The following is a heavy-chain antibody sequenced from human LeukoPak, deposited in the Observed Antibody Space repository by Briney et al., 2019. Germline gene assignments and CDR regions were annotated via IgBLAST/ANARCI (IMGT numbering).Heavy chain of an antibody. V-gene: IGHV3-53*01. CDR1: GFTVSSNY. J-gene: IGHJ4*02. CDR3: AKEVWSAMYYFDF. D-gene: IGHD2-2*01. Sequence: GGSLRLSCAASGFTVSSNYMSWVRQAPGKGLEWVSVIYSGGSTYYADSVKGRFTISRDNSKNTLYLQMNSMRAEDTAVYYCAKEVWSAMYYFDFWGQGTLVTVSS. CDR2: IYSGGST.